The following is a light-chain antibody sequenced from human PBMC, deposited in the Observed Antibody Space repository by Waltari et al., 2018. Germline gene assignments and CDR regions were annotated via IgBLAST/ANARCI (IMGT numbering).Light chain of an antibody. J-gene: IGLJ1*01. CDR2: INN. V-gene: IGLV1-44*01. CDR1: SSNIGRNT. Sequence: QSVLTQPPSASGTPGQRVTIPCSGSSSNIGRNTINWYQQLPGAAPKLLIYINNQRPSGVPDRFSVSKSGTSASLAISGLQSEDEADYYCAAWDDSLNGPVFGTGTKVTVL. CDR3: AAWDDSLNGPV.